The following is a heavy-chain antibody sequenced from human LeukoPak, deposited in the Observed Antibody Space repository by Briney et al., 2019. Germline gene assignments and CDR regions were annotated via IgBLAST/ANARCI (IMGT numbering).Heavy chain of an antibody. Sequence: GGSLRLSCAASGFTFSSYAMSWVRQAPGKGLEWVSAISGSGGSTDYADSVKGRFTISRDNSKNTLYLQMNSLRAEDTAVYYCAKGGYDYVWGSYPLVPSDYWGQGTLVTVSS. V-gene: IGHV3-23*01. J-gene: IGHJ4*02. CDR3: AKGGYDYVWGSYPLVPSDY. D-gene: IGHD3-16*02. CDR2: ISGSGGST. CDR1: GFTFSSYA.